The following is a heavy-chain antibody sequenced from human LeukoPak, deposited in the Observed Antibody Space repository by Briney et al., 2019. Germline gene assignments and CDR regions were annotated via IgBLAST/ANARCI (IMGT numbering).Heavy chain of an antibody. J-gene: IGHJ6*02. CDR1: GYTFTSYY. Sequence: GASVKVSCKASGYTFTSYYIHWVRQAPGQGLEWMGIINPTGGSTTYAQKFQGRVTMTRDTSTSTVYMELSSLRSEDTAVYYCARVRISGYSCGYYYYYAMDVWGQGTTVTVSS. V-gene: IGHV1-46*01. CDR2: INPTGGST. CDR3: ARVRISGYSCGYYYYYAMDV. D-gene: IGHD5-18*01.